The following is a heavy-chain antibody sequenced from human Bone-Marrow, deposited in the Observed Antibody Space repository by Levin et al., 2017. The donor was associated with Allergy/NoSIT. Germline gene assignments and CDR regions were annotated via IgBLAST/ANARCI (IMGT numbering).Heavy chain of an antibody. Sequence: QSGGSLRLSCAASGFSFSSDDMTWVRQAPGKGLEWVSSIGISGGTTYADSVKGRFTISRDNSKITLYLQMNSLRADDTAVYYCAKSIPFWYFDLWGRGTLVTVSS. CDR2: IGISGGTT. J-gene: IGHJ2*01. CDR1: GFSFSSDD. V-gene: IGHV3-23*01. CDR3: AKSIPFWYFDL.